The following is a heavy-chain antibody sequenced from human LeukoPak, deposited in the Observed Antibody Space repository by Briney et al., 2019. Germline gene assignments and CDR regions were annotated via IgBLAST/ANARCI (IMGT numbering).Heavy chain of an antibody. CDR2: INPSEGST. CDR3: PRSDKMDV. Sequence: ASVKVSCKASGYTFTSYHIDWVRQVPGQGLEWMGVINPSEGSTDYAQKFQDRVSLTRDTSTSTVYMDLSRLRCEDTAVYYCPRSDKMDVWGQGTTVTVSS. V-gene: IGHV1-46*01. J-gene: IGHJ6*02. CDR1: GYTFTSYH.